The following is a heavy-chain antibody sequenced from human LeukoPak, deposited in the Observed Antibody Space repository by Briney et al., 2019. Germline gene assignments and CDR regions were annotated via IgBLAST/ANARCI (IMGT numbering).Heavy chain of an antibody. D-gene: IGHD4-11*01. V-gene: IGHV3-23*01. CDR3: AKDRSDYSNKRGFDY. Sequence: QSGGSLRLSCAASGFTFSSYAMSWVRQAPGKGLEWVSGISGSGDSTYYADSVKGRFTISRDNSKNTMYLQMNSLRAEDTAVYYCAKDRSDYSNKRGFDYWGQGTLVTVSS. CDR2: ISGSGDST. CDR1: GFTFSSYA. J-gene: IGHJ4*02.